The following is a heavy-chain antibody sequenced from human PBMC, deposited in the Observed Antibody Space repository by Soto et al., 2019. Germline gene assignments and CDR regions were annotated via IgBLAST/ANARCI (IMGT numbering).Heavy chain of an antibody. V-gene: IGHV1-8*01. J-gene: IGHJ6*04. CDR3: AAEGAVTIFGVVIPLDV. D-gene: IGHD3-3*01. CDR1: GYTFTSYD. CDR2: MNPNSGNT. Sequence: QVQLVQSGAEVKKPGASVKVSCKASGYTFTSYDINWVRQATGQGLEWMGWMNPNSGNTGYAQKFQGRVTMTRNTSISTAYIELSSLRSEDTAVYYCAAEGAVTIFGVVIPLDVWGKGTTVTVSS.